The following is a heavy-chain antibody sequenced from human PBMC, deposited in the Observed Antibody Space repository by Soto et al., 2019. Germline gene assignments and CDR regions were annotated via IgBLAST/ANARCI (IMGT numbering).Heavy chain of an antibody. Sequence: SETLSLTCTVSGGSISSYYWSWIRQPPGKGLEWIGYIYYSGSTNYNPSLKSRVTISVDTSKNQFSLKVSSVTAADTAVYYCARLGGYCSSTSCYGYYGMDVWGQGTTVTVSS. CDR3: ARLGGYCSSTSCYGYYGMDV. D-gene: IGHD2-2*01. J-gene: IGHJ6*02. CDR2: IYYSGST. V-gene: IGHV4-59*08. CDR1: GGSISSYY.